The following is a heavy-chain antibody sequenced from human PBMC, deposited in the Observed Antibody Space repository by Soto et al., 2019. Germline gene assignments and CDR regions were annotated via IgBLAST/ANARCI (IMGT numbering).Heavy chain of an antibody. CDR3: ARDYYGSGSYPIKY. D-gene: IGHD3-10*01. V-gene: IGHV3-20*04. CDR1: GFTFEDYG. CDR2: IDWNGGST. J-gene: IGHJ4*02. Sequence: PGGSLRLSCAASGFTFEDYGMTWVRQAPGKGLEWVSGIDWNGGSTGYADSVKGRFTISRDNAKNSLYLQMNSLRAEDTALYYCARDYYGSGSYPIKYWGQGTLVTVSS.